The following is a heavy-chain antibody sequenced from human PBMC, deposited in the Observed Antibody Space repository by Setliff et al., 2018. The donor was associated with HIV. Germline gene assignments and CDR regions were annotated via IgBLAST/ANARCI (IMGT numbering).Heavy chain of an antibody. D-gene: IGHD3-22*01. CDR1: GYTFSSHS. J-gene: IGHJ5*02. V-gene: IGHV1-3*01. Sequence: ASVKVSCKASGYTFSSHSIHWVRQAPGQRLEWMGWINAGNGNTKYSQKFRDRVTITRDTSADTVYMELSSLRSEDTAVYYCARDRCDSVKCYLYNWFDPWGQGTLVTVSS. CDR2: INAGNGNT. CDR3: ARDRCDSVKCYLYNWFDP.